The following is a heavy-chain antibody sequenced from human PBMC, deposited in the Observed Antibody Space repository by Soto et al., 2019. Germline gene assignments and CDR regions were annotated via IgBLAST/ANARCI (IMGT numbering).Heavy chain of an antibody. V-gene: IGHV3-23*01. J-gene: IGHJ3*02. Sequence: HPGVSLRLSCAVSGFTFTTYAMSWVRQAPGKGLEWVSVISSSGSSPYYADSVRGRFTISRDNSKNTLYLQMSSLRAEDTALYYCATFIGAYYTDPFDKWGQGTMVTVSS. D-gene: IGHD1-26*01. CDR3: ATFIGAYYTDPFDK. CDR2: ISSSGSSP. CDR1: GFTFTTYA.